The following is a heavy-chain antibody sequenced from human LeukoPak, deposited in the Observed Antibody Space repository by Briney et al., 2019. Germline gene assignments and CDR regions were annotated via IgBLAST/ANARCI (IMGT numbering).Heavy chain of an antibody. CDR2: IYYSGST. D-gene: IGHD3-22*01. Sequence: SETLSLTCAVYGGSFSGYYWSWIRQPPGKGLEWIGYIYYSGSTYYNPSLKSRVTISVDTSKNQFSLKLSSVTAAGTAVYYCARYSSGYYYHSTSFDYWGQGTLVTVSS. V-gene: IGHV4-59*06. CDR1: GGSFSGYY. CDR3: ARYSSGYYYHSTSFDY. J-gene: IGHJ4*02.